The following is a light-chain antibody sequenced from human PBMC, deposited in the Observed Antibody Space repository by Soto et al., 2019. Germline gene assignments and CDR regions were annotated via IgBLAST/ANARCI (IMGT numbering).Light chain of an antibody. J-gene: IGKJ1*01. CDR3: QQYNSYSWT. V-gene: IGKV1-5*03. CDR2: KAS. Sequence: DIQMTQSPSTLSGSVGDRVTITCRASQTISSWLAWYHQKPGKAPKLLIYKASTLKSGVPSRFSGSGSGTEFTLTISSLQPDDFATYYCQQYNSYSWTFGQGTKVDIK. CDR1: QTISSW.